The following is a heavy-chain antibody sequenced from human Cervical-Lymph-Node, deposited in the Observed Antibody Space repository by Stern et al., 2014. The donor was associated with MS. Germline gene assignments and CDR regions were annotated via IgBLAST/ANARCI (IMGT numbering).Heavy chain of an antibody. CDR3: AKRIAAAGTHPGTFDY. V-gene: IGHV3-30*18. CDR2: TSSDGSNK. CDR1: GFTFSTYG. J-gene: IGHJ4*02. D-gene: IGHD6-13*01. Sequence: VQLVESGGGVVQPGRSLRLSCEASGFTFSTYGMHWVRQAPGKGLEWVAVTSSDGSNKYYADSVKGRFTVSRDNSKHTLYLQMNSLRAEDTAVYYCAKRIAAAGTHPGTFDYWGQGTLVTVSS.